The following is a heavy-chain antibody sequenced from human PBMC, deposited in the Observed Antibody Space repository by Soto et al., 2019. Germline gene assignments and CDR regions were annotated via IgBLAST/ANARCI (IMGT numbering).Heavy chain of an antibody. Sequence: GASVKVSCKVSGYTLTELSMHWVRQAPGKGLEWMGGFDPEDGETIYARKFQGRVTMTEDTSTDTAYMELSSLRSEDTAVYYCAFLTNCYSNYGGGYYYYMDVWGKGTTVTVSS. CDR2: FDPEDGET. V-gene: IGHV1-24*01. J-gene: IGHJ6*03. CDR1: GYTLTELS. D-gene: IGHD4-4*01. CDR3: AFLTNCYSNYGGGYYYYMDV.